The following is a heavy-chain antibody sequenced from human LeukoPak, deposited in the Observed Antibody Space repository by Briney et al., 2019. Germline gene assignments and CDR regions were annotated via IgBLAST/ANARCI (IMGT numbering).Heavy chain of an antibody. D-gene: IGHD4-17*01. Sequence: HSGGSLRLSGAASGFTFSSYAMSWARQAPGKGLEWVSAISGYCSSTYYAESAKGRFTISRDNSKNTLYLQMNSLRAEDTAVYYCAKVGFSVTDHFDYWGQGTLVSVSS. CDR2: ISGYCSST. CDR1: GFTFSSYA. J-gene: IGHJ4*02. CDR3: AKVGFSVTDHFDY. V-gene: IGHV3-23*01.